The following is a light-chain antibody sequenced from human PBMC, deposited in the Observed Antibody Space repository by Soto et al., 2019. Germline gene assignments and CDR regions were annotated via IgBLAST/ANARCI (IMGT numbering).Light chain of an antibody. CDR1: QDISND. J-gene: IGKJ1*01. CDR3: LQDYNYPWT. V-gene: IGKV1-6*01. Sequence: AIQMTQSPSSLSASVGDRVTITCRASQDISNDLGWYQEKPGQAPKLLFYAASNLQSGVPSRFSGSGSGTDFTLTIRSLQPEDFATYYCLQDYNYPWTFGQGTKVEI. CDR2: AAS.